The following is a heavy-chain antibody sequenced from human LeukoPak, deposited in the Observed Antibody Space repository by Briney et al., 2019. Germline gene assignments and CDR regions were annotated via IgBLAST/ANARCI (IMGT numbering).Heavy chain of an antibody. D-gene: IGHD3-10*01. CDR3: ARQGSMTRGGYLLDP. Sequence: SETLSLTCTVSGASINTSNFYWAWIRQPPGKGLESIGNIYYTGRTYSNASLSSRVTMSVDTSKNQFSLKLTSVTAADTAVYYCARQGSMTRGGYLLDPWGQGTLVIVSS. V-gene: IGHV4-39*01. CDR1: GASINTSNFY. CDR2: IYYTGRT. J-gene: IGHJ5*02.